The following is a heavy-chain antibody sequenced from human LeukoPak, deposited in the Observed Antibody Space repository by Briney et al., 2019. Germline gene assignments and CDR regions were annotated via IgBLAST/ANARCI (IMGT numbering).Heavy chain of an antibody. V-gene: IGHV4-34*01. D-gene: IGHD5-18*01. CDR2: INHSGST. J-gene: IGHJ4*02. CDR3: VRDRYIYGSEDRFDY. CDR1: GGSISSYY. Sequence: PSETLSLTCTVSGGSISSYYWSWIRQPPGKGLEWIGEINHSGSTNYNPSLKSRVTISVDTSKNQFSLKLSSVTAADTAVYYCVRDRYIYGSEDRFDYWGQGTLVTVSS.